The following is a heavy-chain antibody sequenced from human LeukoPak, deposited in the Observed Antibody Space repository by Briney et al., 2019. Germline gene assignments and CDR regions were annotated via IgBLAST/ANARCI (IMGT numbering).Heavy chain of an antibody. CDR1: GYTFTVYY. CDR3: ARGVAARRSYYYDYYYYMHV. V-gene: IGHV1-2*02. D-gene: IGHD6-6*01. J-gene: IGHJ6*03. Sequence: ASVKVSCTASGYTFTVYYMHWVRQAPGQGLEWMGWINPNSGGTNYAQKFQGRVTMTRDTSISTAYMELSRLRSDDTAVYYCARGVAARRSYYYDYYYYMHVWGKGTTVTVSS. CDR2: INPNSGGT.